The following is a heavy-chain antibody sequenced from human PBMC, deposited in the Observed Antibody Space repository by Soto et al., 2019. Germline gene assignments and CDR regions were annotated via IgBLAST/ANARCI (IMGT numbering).Heavy chain of an antibody. V-gene: IGHV6-1*01. CDR2: TYYRSKWYN. CDR1: WGSVSCNSAA. Sequence: SPTLSLTCAISWGSVSCNSAAWECIRQSPSRGLEWLGRTYYRSKWYNDYAVSVKSRITINPDTSKNQFSPHLNSVTPEDTAVYYCARLLVEGAFDIWGQGTMVTVSS. D-gene: IGHD2-8*02. J-gene: IGHJ3*02. CDR3: ARLLVEGAFDI.